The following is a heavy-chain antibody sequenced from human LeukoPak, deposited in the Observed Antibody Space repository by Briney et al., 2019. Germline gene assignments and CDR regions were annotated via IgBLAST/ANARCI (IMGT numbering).Heavy chain of an antibody. CDR2: IYYSGST. CDR3: VRLPYYYDSSGYCN. Sequence: SETLSLTCTVSGGSISSSSYYWGWIRQPAGKGLEWIGSIYYSGSTYYNPSLKSRVTISVDTSKNQFSLKLSSVTAADTAVYYCVRLPYYYDSSGYCNWGQGTLVTVSS. D-gene: IGHD3-22*01. CDR1: GGSISSSSYY. V-gene: IGHV4-39*01. J-gene: IGHJ4*02.